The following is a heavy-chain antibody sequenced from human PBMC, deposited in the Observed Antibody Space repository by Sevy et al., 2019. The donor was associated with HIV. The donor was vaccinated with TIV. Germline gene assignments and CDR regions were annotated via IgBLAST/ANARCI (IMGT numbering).Heavy chain of an antibody. V-gene: IGHV3-21*01. CDR3: ARGDYYGSQYYFDY. J-gene: IGHJ4*02. CDR2: ISSASSYI. D-gene: IGHD3-10*01. CDR1: GFTFNYHF. Sequence: GGSQRLSCAASGFTFNYHFMNWVRQVPGKGLEWVSYISSASSYINYSDSVKGRFTISRDNAKNLVFLEMNNLRPEDTAVYFCARGDYYGSQYYFDYWGQGTLVTVSS.